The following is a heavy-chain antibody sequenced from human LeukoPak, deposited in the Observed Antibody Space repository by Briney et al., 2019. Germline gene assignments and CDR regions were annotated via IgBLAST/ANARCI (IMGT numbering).Heavy chain of an antibody. CDR3: ARDGYPLWFGSPAPSYYMDV. D-gene: IGHD3-10*01. CDR2: ISSSSSTI. Sequence: PGGSLRLSCAASGFTFSSYSMNWVRQAPGKGLEWVSYISSSSSTIYYADSVKGRFTISRDNAKNSLYLQMNSLRAEDTAVYYCARDGYPLWFGSPAPSYYMDVWGXXXXVTVSS. J-gene: IGHJ6*03. V-gene: IGHV3-48*01. CDR1: GFTFSSYS.